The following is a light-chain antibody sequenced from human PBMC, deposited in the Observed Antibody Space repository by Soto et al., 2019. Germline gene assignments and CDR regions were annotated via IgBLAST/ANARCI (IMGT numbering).Light chain of an antibody. CDR2: KAS. CDR1: QSISSW. Sequence: IQMTPSPSTPAASGRDRVPLTCRASQSISSWLAWYQQKPGKAPKLLIYKASSLESGVPSRFSGSGSGTEFTLTISSLQPDDFATYYCQQYNSYPWTFGQGTKVDI. J-gene: IGKJ1*01. CDR3: QQYNSYPWT. V-gene: IGKV1-5*03.